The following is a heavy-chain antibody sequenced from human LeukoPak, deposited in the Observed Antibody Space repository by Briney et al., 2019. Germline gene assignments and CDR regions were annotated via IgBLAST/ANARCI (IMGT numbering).Heavy chain of an antibody. V-gene: IGHV1-69*02. D-gene: IGHD3-22*01. J-gene: IGHJ4*02. CDR3: ASGYYDSSGYYYYFDY. CDR1: GGTFSSYT. CDR2: IIPILGIA. Sequence: SVKVSCKASGGTFSSYTISWVRQAPGQGLEWMGRIIPILGIANYAQKFQGRATITADKSTSTAYMELSSLRSEDTAVYYCASGYYDSSGYYYYFDYWGQGTLVTVSS.